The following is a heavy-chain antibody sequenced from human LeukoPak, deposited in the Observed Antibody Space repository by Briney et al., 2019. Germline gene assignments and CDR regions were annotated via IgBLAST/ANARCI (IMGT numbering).Heavy chain of an antibody. V-gene: IGHV4-34*01. CDR3: ARRRTYGSGSSDY. J-gene: IGHJ4*02. Sequence: SETLSLTCTVSGGSISGYYWSWIRQPPGKGLEWIGEINHSGSTNYNPSLKSRVTISVDTSKNQFSLKLSSVTAADTAVYYCARRRTYGSGSSDYWGQGTLVTVSS. CDR2: INHSGST. D-gene: IGHD3-10*01. CDR1: GGSISGYY.